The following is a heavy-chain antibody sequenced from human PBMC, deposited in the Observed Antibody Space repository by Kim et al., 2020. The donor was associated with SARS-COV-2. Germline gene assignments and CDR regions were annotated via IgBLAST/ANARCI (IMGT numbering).Heavy chain of an antibody. Sequence: GESLKISCKPSGYSFTNFWIGWVRQMPGKGLEWMGIIYPGDSNTRYSPSFQGQVTISADTSINTASLYWSSLKASDTAMYYCARRLYCAGGACYWGPFDYCGQGALVTASS. CDR1: GYSFTNFW. CDR2: IYPGDSNT. CDR3: ARRLYCAGGACYWGPFDY. V-gene: IGHV5-51*01. J-gene: IGHJ4*02. D-gene: IGHD2-8*02.